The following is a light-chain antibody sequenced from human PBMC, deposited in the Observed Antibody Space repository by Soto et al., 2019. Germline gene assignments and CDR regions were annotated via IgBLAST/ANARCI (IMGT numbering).Light chain of an antibody. CDR2: DVT. CDR3: SSYSSSITLF. J-gene: IGLJ1*01. CDR1: SSDVGNYNY. Sequence: SALTQPASVSGSPGQSINISCTGNSSDVGNYNYVSWYQQHPGKAPKLMIYDVTNRPSGVSNRFSGSQSGNTASLSISVLQAEHEADYYCSSYSSSITLFFGTGTDVTVL. V-gene: IGLV2-14*01.